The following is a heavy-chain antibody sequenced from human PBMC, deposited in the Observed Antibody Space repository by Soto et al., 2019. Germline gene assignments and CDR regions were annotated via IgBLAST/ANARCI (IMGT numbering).Heavy chain of an antibody. CDR3: TTGLSNGYYNFDY. Sequence: GGSLRLSFVASGFTFSNAWMSWVRQAPGKGLEWVGRIKGEAEGGTTDYAAPVKGRSTISRDHSKDTLYLHMNSLKTEDTAVYYCTTGLSNGYYNFDYWGQGT. D-gene: IGHD3-22*01. J-gene: IGHJ4*02. CDR1: GFTFSNAW. CDR2: IKGEAEGGTT. V-gene: IGHV3-15*01.